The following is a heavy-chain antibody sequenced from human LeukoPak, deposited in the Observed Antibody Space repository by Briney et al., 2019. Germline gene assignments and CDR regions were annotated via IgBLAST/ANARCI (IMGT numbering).Heavy chain of an antibody. CDR2: ISRGGSTT. CDR3: AKVPYYLPSSGQGYYFDY. CDR1: GFTFSDYY. V-gene: IGHV3-11*01. Sequence: GGSLRLSCAASGFTFSDYYMNWIRQALGKGLEWVSYISRGGSTTYCADSVKGRFTISRDNAKNSLYLQMNSLRAEDTAVYYCAKVPYYLPSSGQGYYFDYWGQGTLVTVSS. J-gene: IGHJ4*02. D-gene: IGHD3-22*01.